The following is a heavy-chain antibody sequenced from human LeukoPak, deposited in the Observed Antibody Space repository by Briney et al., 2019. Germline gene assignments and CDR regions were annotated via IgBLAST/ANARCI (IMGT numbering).Heavy chain of an antibody. D-gene: IGHD3-22*01. CDR3: AKGTMIENYYYYGMDV. Sequence: GGSLRLSCAASGFTFSSYGMHWVRQAPGKGLEWVAVISYDGSNKYYADSVKGRLTISRDNSKNTLYLQMNSLRAEDTAVYYCAKGTMIENYYYYGMDVWGQGTTVTVSS. CDR1: GFTFSSYG. CDR2: ISYDGSNK. V-gene: IGHV3-30*18. J-gene: IGHJ6*02.